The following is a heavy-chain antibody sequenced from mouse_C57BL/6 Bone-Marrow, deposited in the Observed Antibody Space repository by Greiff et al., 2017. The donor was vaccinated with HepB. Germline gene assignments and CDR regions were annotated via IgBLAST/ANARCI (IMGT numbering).Heavy chain of an antibody. Sequence: QVQLQQPGAELVRPGSSVKLSCTASGYTFTSYWMDWVKQRPGQGLEWIGNIYPSDSETNYNHKFKDKATLTVDKSSSTAYMQLSILTSEDSAVYYCERLGVVAPFAYWGQGTLVTVSA. D-gene: IGHD1-1*01. CDR2: IYPSDSET. J-gene: IGHJ3*01. CDR3: ERLGVVAPFAY. V-gene: IGHV1-61*01. CDR1: GYTFTSYW.